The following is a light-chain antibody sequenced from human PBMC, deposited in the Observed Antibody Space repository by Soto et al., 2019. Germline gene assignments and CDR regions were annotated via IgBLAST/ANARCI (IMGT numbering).Light chain of an antibody. V-gene: IGLV1-44*01. J-gene: IGLJ1*01. Sequence: QSVLTQPPSASGTPGQRITISCSGSSSNIGDNPVNWYQQLPGAAPKLLIYINDQRPSGVPDRFSGSKSGTSASLAISGLQPEDEADYYCAAWDDSLNALFATGTKLTVL. CDR1: SSNIGDNP. CDR2: IND. CDR3: AAWDDSLNAL.